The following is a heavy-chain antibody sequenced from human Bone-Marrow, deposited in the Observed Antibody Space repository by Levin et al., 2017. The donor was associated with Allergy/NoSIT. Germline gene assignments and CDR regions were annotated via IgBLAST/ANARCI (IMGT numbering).Heavy chain of an antibody. CDR1: GGSISSTNW. Sequence: GSLRLSCAVSGGSISSTNWWSWVRQPPGKGLEWIGEIYHGGSTNYNPSLKSRVTISVDKSKNQFSLKLSSVTAADTAVYYCAREYYSYDYYYMDVWGKGTTVTVSS. D-gene: IGHD1-26*01. V-gene: IGHV4-4*02. CDR3: AREYYSYDYYYMDV. CDR2: IYHGGST. J-gene: IGHJ6*03.